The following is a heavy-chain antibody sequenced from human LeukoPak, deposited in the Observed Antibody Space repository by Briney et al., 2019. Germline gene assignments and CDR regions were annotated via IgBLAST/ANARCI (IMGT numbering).Heavy chain of an antibody. Sequence: GGSLRLYCTASGRGIRSYVLNWLRQAPRQGLDWVSFISDRSGYIYYAESVRVRFTISRDNAKISVSLHMTSLRDQDTAVYHCATNPWAQGETAAIGPFDPWGQGTLVIVSS. J-gene: IGHJ5*02. CDR2: ISDRSGYI. CDR1: GRGIRSYV. CDR3: ATNPWAQGETAAIGPFDP. D-gene: IGHD1-26*01. V-gene: IGHV3-21*01.